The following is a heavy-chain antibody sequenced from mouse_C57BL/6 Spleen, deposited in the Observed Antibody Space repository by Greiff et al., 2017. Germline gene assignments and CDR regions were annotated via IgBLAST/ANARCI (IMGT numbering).Heavy chain of an antibody. Sequence: EVQRVESEGGLVQPGRSMKLSCTASGFTFSDYYMAWVRQVPEKGLEWVANINYDGSSTYYLDSLKSRFIISRDNAKNILYLQMSSLKSEDTATDFCARDDASSGYAFAYWGQGTLVTVSA. CDR1: GFTFSDYY. CDR3: ARDDASSGYAFAY. D-gene: IGHD3-2*02. CDR2: INYDGSST. J-gene: IGHJ3*01. V-gene: IGHV5-16*01.